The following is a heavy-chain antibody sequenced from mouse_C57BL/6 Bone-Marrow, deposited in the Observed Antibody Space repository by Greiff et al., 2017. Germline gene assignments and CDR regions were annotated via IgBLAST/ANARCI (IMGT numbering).Heavy chain of an antibody. Sequence: VQRVESGPGLVAPSQSLSITCTVSGFSLTSYGVDWVRQSPGKGLEWLGVIWGVGSTNYNSALKSRLSISKDNSKSQVFLKMNSLQTDDTAMYYCASYYDAMDYWGQGTSVTVSS. CDR3: ASYYDAMDY. D-gene: IGHD2-1*01. CDR2: IWGVGST. J-gene: IGHJ4*01. CDR1: GFSLTSYG. V-gene: IGHV2-6*01.